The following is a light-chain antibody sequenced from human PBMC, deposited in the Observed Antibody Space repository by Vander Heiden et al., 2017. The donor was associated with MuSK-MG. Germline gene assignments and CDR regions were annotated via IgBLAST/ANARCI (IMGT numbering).Light chain of an antibody. CDR3: QRTGNAPT. V-gene: IGKV1-27*01. CDR2: SAS. Sequence: DLQLTPSPSSLSASVVDRATITCRVSQGTSSYLNWYRQKPGKVPKLLIYSASSLQSGVPARFSGSGSGTDFTLTISSLQPEDVATYYGQRTGNAPTFGGGTKVEIK. J-gene: IGKJ4*01. CDR1: QGTSSY.